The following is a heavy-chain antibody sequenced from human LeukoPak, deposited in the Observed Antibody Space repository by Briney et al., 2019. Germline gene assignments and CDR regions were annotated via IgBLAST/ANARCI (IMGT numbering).Heavy chain of an antibody. CDR1: RLTFNTYS. Sequence: GGSLRLSCAASRLTFNTYSMTWVRQAPGKGLEWVSSISPRSDYIYYADSVRGRFTISRDNAENSLYLQMKSLRAEDTAVYYCVRGGSSSSGPPDYWGQGTLVTVSS. CDR2: ISPRSDYI. CDR3: VRGGSSSSGPPDY. J-gene: IGHJ4*02. V-gene: IGHV3-21*01. D-gene: IGHD6-6*01.